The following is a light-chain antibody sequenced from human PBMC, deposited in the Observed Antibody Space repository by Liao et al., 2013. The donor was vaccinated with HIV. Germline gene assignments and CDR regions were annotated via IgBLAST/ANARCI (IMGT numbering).Light chain of an antibody. CDR1: KLGDKY. Sequence: SYEVTQPPSVSVSPGQTASITCSGDKLGDKYASWYQQKPGQSPVMIIYQDFQRPSGIPERFSGFNSGNTATLTISGTQAMDEADYYCQAWDSSTGVFGGGTKLTVL. V-gene: IGLV3-1*01. CDR3: QAWDSSTGV. CDR2: QDF. J-gene: IGLJ3*02.